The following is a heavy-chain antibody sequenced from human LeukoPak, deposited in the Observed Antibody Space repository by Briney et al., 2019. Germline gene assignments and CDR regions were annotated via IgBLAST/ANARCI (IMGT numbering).Heavy chain of an antibody. V-gene: IGHV3-11*01. CDR2: ISSSGSTI. J-gene: IGHJ1*01. D-gene: IGHD5-18*01. CDR3: ARSTRRDTEVALAEYFQH. Sequence: KSGGSLRLSCAASGFTFSDYYMSWIRQAPGKGLEWVSYISSSGSTIYYADSVKGRFTISRDNAQNSLSLQMNSLRAEDTAVYYCARSTRRDTEVALAEYFQHWGQGTLVTVSS. CDR1: GFTFSDYY.